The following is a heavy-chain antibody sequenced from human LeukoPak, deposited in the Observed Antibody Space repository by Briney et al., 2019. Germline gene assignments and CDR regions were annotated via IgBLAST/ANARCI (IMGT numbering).Heavy chain of an antibody. CDR3: AREQSSSPLYFDY. CDR2: IYYSGST. Sequence: PSETLSLTCTVSGGSISSYYWSWIRQPPGKGLEWIGYIYYSGSTNYNPSLKSRVTISVDTSKNQFSLKLSSVTAADTAVYYCAREQSSSPLYFDYWGQGTLVTVSS. V-gene: IGHV4-59*01. CDR1: GGSISSYY. J-gene: IGHJ4*02. D-gene: IGHD6-6*01.